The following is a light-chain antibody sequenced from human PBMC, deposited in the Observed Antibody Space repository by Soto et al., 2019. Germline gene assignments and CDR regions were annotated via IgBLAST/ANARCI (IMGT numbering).Light chain of an antibody. CDR3: QAYDYTLTASV. Sequence: QSVLTQPTSVSGAPGQRVTLSCTGNTSNLGAGYDVHWYQQLPGAAPKLVIFGNRNRPSGVPERFSGSKSGTSASLAITGLQAEDEADYYCQAYDYTLTASVFGGGTKLTVL. CDR2: GNR. CDR1: TSNLGAGYD. J-gene: IGLJ3*02. V-gene: IGLV1-40*01.